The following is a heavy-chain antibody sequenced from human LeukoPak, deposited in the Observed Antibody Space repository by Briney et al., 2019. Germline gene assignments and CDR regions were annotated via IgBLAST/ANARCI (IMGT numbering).Heavy chain of an antibody. V-gene: IGHV3-30*16. CDR2: ISYDGSNK. J-gene: IGHJ5*02. CDR1: GFTFRSFS. D-gene: IGHD3-3*01. CDR3: ARGAYYDFWSGYYS. Sequence: GALRLSCSASGFTFRSFSLHWVRQAPGKGLGGVAVISYDGSNKYYADSVKGRFTISRDNSKNTLYLQMNSLRAEDTAVYYCARGAYYDFWSGYYSWGQRTLVTVSS.